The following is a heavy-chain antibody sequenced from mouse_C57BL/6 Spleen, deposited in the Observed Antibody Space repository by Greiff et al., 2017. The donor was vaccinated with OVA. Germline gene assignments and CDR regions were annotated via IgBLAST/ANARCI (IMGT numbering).Heavy chain of an antibody. Sequence: QVQLQQSGAELVRPGSSVKLSCKASGYTFTSYWMHWVKQRPIQGLEWIGNIDPSDSETHYNQKFKDKATLTVDKSSSTAYMQLSSLTSEDSAVYYCARWGTVAHYYAMDYWGQGTSVTVSS. CDR1: GYTFTSYW. V-gene: IGHV1-52*01. CDR3: ARWGTVAHYYAMDY. CDR2: IDPSDSET. D-gene: IGHD1-1*01. J-gene: IGHJ4*01.